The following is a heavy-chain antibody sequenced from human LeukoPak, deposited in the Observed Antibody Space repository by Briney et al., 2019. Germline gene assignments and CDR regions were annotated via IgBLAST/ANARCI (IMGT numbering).Heavy chain of an antibody. CDR2: MNPNSGNT. V-gene: IGHV1-8*03. CDR1: GYTFTTYD. J-gene: IGHJ4*02. CDR3: ARHAGGSGYSVDY. Sequence: VASLKVSCKASGYTFTTYDINWVRQATGQGLEWMAWMNPNSGNTGYAQKFQGRVTITRNTSISTAYMELNSLRSEDTAVYYCARHAGGSGYSVDYWGQGTLVTVSS. D-gene: IGHD3-3*01.